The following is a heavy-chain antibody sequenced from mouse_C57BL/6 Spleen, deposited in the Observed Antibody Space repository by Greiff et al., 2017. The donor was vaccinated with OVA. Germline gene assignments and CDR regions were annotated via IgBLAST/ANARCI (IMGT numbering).Heavy chain of an antibody. J-gene: IGHJ4*01. CDR2: ISSGCSTI. D-gene: IGHD2-3*01. Sequence: EVQRVASGGGLVKPGGSLKLSCAASGFTFSDSGMHWVRQAPEKGLEWVAYISSGCSTIYYADTVKGRFTIARDNATNTLLLQMTRLWSEDTAMYYCARSGYYYDAMDYWGQGTSVTVSS. CDR1: GFTFSDSG. V-gene: IGHV5-17*01. CDR3: ARSGYYYDAMDY.